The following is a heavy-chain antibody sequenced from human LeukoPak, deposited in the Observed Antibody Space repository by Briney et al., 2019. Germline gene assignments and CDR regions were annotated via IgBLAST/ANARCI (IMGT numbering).Heavy chain of an antibody. CDR2: ISSDGTNK. D-gene: IGHD3-10*01. J-gene: IGHJ5*02. CDR1: GFTFSSYA. CDR3: AKDSLASYYGSGSYLGNWFDP. V-gene: IGHV3-30*18. Sequence: GGSLRLSCAASGFTFSSYAMSWVRQAPGKGLEWVAVISSDGTNKFYADSVKGRFTISTDNSKNTLYLQMSSLRPEDTAVYYCAKDSLASYYGSGSYLGNWFDPWGQGTLVTVSS.